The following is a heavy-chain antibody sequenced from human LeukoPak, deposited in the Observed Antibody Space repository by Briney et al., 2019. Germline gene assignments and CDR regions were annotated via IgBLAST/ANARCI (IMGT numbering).Heavy chain of an antibody. CDR3: ARDSLFGEVGWFDP. Sequence: PSETLSLTCTVSGGSISSGSYYWTWIRQPAGKGLELIGRIYTSGSSSYNPSLKSRVTISVDTSKNQFSLKLSSVTAADTAVYYCARDSLFGEVGWFDPWGQGTLVTVSS. CDR2: IYTSGSS. V-gene: IGHV4-61*02. J-gene: IGHJ5*02. D-gene: IGHD3-10*01. CDR1: GGSISSGSYY.